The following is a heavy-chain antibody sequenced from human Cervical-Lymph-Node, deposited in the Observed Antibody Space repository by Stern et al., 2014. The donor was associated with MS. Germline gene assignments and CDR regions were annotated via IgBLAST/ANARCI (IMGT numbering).Heavy chain of an antibody. CDR3: ARDRLDGDYVYYYGLDV. CDR2: ISYDGSNK. V-gene: IGHV3-30*04. CDR1: GFTFSRYA. J-gene: IGHJ6*02. Sequence: VQLVQSGGGVVRPGRSLRLSCATSGFTFSRYAVLWVRQARGKGLEWGAAISYDGSNKFYGDSVKGRFTISRDNSKNTLFLQMNNLRPEDSGVYHCARDRLDGDYVYYYGLDVWGQGTTVTVSS. D-gene: IGHD4-17*01.